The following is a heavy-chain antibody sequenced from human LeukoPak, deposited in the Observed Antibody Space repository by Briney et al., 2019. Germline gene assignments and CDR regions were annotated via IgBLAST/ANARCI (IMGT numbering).Heavy chain of an antibody. D-gene: IGHD3-3*01. J-gene: IGHJ4*02. Sequence: SETLSLTCAVYGGSFSGYYWSWIRQPPGKGLEWIGEINHSESTNYNPSLKSRVTISVDTSKNQFSLKLSSVTAADTAVYYCARAERITIFGVVPDYWGQGTLVTVSS. CDR2: INHSEST. CDR3: ARAERITIFGVVPDY. CDR1: GGSFSGYY. V-gene: IGHV4-34*01.